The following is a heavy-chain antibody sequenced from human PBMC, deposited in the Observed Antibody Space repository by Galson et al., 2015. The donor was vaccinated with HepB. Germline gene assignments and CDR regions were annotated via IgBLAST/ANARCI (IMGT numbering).Heavy chain of an antibody. J-gene: IGHJ4*02. V-gene: IGHV1-18*01. D-gene: IGHD5-24*01. Sequence: SVNVSCKASGYIFTRYGISWVRQAPGQGLEWMGWINTSNGNSNYAQKFQGRVIMTTDTSTRIAYMELRSLRSDDRAVYYCARGGMATIGGPTFDHWGQGTLVTVSS. CDR3: ARGGMATIGGPTFDH. CDR1: GYIFTRYG. CDR2: INTSNGNS.